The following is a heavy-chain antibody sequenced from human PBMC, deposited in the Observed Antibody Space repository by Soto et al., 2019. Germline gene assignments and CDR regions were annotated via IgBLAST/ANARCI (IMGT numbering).Heavy chain of an antibody. J-gene: IGHJ4*02. CDR2: FIPIFGTA. CDR1: GGTFSSYA. CDR3: ARVEISSSSSY. Sequence: SVKVSCKVSGGTFSSYAISWVRQAPGQGLEWMGGFIPIFGTANCAQKLQGRVTITADESTSTAYMELSSLRSEDTAVYYCARVEISSSSSYWGQGTLVTVSS. D-gene: IGHD6-6*01. V-gene: IGHV1-69*01.